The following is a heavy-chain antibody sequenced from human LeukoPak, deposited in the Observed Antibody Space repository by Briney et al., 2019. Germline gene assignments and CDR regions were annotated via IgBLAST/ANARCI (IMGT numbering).Heavy chain of an antibody. V-gene: IGHV4-59*01. J-gene: IGHJ6*02. CDR1: GGSISSYY. Sequence: TSETLSLTCTVSGGSISSYYWSWIRQPPGKGLEWIGYIYYSGSTNYNPSLKSRVTISVDTSKNQFSLKLSSVTAADTAVYYCARGLLAYYYGMDVWGQGTTVTVSS. CDR3: ARGLLAYYYGMDV. CDR2: IYYSGST. D-gene: IGHD2-15*01.